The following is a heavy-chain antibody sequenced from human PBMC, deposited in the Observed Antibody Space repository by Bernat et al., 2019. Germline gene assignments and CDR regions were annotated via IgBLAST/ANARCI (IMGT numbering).Heavy chain of an antibody. D-gene: IGHD5-18*01. CDR1: EFSVSTNY. V-gene: IGHV3-66*02. Sequence: EVLLVESGGGVVQPGGSLRLSCAASEFSVSTNYMSWVRQAPGKGLEWVSVIYSGGATYYGESVKGRFTISRDISKNSLHLQMNSLRVEDTAVYYCAGATWDTAMVTSWFDTWGQGTLVTVSS. CDR3: AGATWDTAMVTSWFDT. J-gene: IGHJ5*02. CDR2: IYSGGAT.